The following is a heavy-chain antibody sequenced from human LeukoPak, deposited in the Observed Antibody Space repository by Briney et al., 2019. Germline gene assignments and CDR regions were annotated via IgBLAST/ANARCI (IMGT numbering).Heavy chain of an antibody. CDR1: GGSISSSSYY. J-gene: IGHJ4*02. CDR3: AKSPRDILTGYSDFYFDY. D-gene: IGHD3-9*01. V-gene: IGHV4-39*07. Sequence: SETLSLTCTVSGGSISSSSYYWGWIRQPPGKGLEWIGSIYYSGSTYYNPSLKSRVTISVDTSKNQFSLKLSSVTAADTAVYYCAKSPRDILTGYSDFYFDYWGQGTLVTVSS. CDR2: IYYSGST.